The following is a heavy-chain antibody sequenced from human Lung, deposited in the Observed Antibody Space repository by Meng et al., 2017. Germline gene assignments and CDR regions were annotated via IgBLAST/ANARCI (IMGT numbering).Heavy chain of an antibody. V-gene: IGHV1-2*06. J-gene: IGHJ4*02. CDR2: INPKSGDT. Sequence: ASVKVSCKPSGYNFPDYYIHWVRRAPGQGLEWMGRINPKSGDTQYAQKFQARVTMTGDTSISTAYMELRGLRSDDTAMYYCARDEDISAAGKLFGDCWGQGTRVTGYS. CDR3: ARDEDISAAGKLFGDC. D-gene: IGHD6-25*01. CDR1: GYNFPDYY.